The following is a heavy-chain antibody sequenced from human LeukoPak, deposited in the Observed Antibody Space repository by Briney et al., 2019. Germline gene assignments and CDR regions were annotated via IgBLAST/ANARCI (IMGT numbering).Heavy chain of an antibody. CDR3: ARDGSGWYPRFGD. CDR2: INSDGSST. CDR1: GITLSSYW. D-gene: IGHD6-19*01. J-gene: IGHJ4*02. V-gene: IGHV3-74*01. Sequence: GGSLRLSCAASGITLSSYWMHWVRQAPGKGLVWVSRINSDGSSTSYADSVKGRFTISRDNAKNTLYLQMNSLRAEDTAVYYCARDGSGWYPRFGDWGQGTLVTVSS.